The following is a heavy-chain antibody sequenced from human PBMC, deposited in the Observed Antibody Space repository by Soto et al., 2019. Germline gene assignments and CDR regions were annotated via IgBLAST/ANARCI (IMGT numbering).Heavy chain of an antibody. Sequence: QVQLQQWGAGLLKPSETLSLTCAVYGGSFSGYYWSWIRQPPGKGLEWIGEINHSRSTNYNPSLKSRVTISVDTSKNQFSLKLSSVTAADTAVYYCARGRVNYYDSSGYYPLRYWGQGTLVTVSS. CDR3: ARGRVNYYDSSGYYPLRY. CDR2: INHSRST. V-gene: IGHV4-34*01. CDR1: GGSFSGYY. D-gene: IGHD3-22*01. J-gene: IGHJ4*02.